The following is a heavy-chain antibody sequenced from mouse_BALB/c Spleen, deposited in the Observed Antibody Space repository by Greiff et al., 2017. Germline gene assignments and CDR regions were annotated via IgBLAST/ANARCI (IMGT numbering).Heavy chain of an antibody. V-gene: IGHV5-9-4*01. CDR2: ISSGGSYT. J-gene: IGHJ4*01. Sequence: EVKLVESGGGLVKPGGSLKLSCAASGFTFSSYAMSWVRQSPEKRLEWVAEISSGGSYTYYPDTVTGRFTISRDNAKNTLYLEMSSLRSEDTAMYYCARDQHGAMDYWGQGTSVTVSS. CDR1: GFTFSSYA. CDR3: ARDQHGAMDY.